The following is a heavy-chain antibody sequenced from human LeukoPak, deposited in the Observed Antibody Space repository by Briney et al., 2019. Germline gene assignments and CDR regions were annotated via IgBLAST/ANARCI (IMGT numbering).Heavy chain of an antibody. CDR2: ISGSGGST. Sequence: GGSLRLSCAAPGFTLSSYAMSSVRQAPGKGLEWVSAISGSGGSTYYADSVKGRFTISRDNSKNTLYLQMNSLRAEDTAVYYCANYGSGSYGDWGQGTLVTVSS. CDR1: GFTLSSYA. D-gene: IGHD3-10*01. J-gene: IGHJ1*01. V-gene: IGHV3-23*01. CDR3: ANYGSGSYGD.